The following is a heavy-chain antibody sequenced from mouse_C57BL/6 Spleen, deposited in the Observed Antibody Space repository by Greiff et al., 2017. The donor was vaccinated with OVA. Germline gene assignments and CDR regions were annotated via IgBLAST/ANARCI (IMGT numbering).Heavy chain of an antibody. J-gene: IGHJ2*01. Sequence: QVQLPQSGAGLARPWASVTLSCTASGYTFTSYGISWVKQRPGQGLEWIGEIYPRRGNTYYNEKFKGTSTLTADKSASTAYRELSRLTSEDAAVYCWARSSLLLRLFDYWGQGTTLTVSS. V-gene: IGHV1-81*01. CDR3: ARSSLLLRLFDY. CDR2: IYPRRGNT. CDR1: GYTFTSYG. D-gene: IGHD1-1*01.